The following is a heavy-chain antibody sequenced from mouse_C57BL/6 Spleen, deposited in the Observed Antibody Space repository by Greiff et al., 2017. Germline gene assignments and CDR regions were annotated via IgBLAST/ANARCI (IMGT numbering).Heavy chain of an antibody. CDR2: IYPSDSET. D-gene: IGHD3-2*02. CDR1: GYTFTSYW. Sequence: QVQLQQPGAELVRPGSSVKLSCKASGYTFTSYWMDWVKQRPGQGLEWIGNIYPSDSETHYNQKFKDQATLTVDKSSSTAYMQLSSLTSEDSAVYYCARRGDSSCYNAMDYWGQGTSVTVSS. V-gene: IGHV1-61*01. J-gene: IGHJ4*01. CDR3: ARRGDSSCYNAMDY.